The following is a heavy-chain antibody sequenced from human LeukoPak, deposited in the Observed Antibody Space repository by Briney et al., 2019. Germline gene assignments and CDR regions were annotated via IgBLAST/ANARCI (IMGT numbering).Heavy chain of an antibody. Sequence: VASVKVSCKASGYTFTGYYMHWVRQAPGQGLEWMGWINPNSGGTNYAQKFQGRVTMTRDTSISTAYMELSRLRSDDTAVYYCAKNIALTGEFDSWGQGTLVTVSS. CDR1: GYTFTGYY. CDR3: AKNIALTGEFDS. J-gene: IGHJ4*02. V-gene: IGHV1-2*02. D-gene: IGHD7-27*01. CDR2: INPNSGGT.